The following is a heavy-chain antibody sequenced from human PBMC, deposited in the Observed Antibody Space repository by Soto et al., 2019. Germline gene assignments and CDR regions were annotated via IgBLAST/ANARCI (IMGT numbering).Heavy chain of an antibody. CDR1: GGSFSGYY. Sequence: RSLTCAVYGGSFSGYYWSWIRQPPGKGLEWIGEINHSGSTNYNPSLKSRVTISVDTSKNQFSLKLSSVTAADTAVYYCARGREGYCSSTSCSGSWFDHWGQGTLVTVSS. D-gene: IGHD2-2*01. J-gene: IGHJ5*02. CDR2: INHSGST. V-gene: IGHV4-34*01. CDR3: ARGREGYCSSTSCSGSWFDH.